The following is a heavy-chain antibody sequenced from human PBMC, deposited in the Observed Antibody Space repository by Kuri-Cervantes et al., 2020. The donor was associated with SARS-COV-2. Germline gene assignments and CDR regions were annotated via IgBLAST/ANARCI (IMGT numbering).Heavy chain of an antibody. CDR2: IKQDGSEK. J-gene: IGHJ4*02. V-gene: IGHV3-7*01. D-gene: IGHD3-22*01. CDR3: ATRYYYDSSGAFDY. CDR1: GFTFSSYW. Sequence: GESLKISCAASGFTFSSYWMSWVRQAPGKGLEWVANIKQDGSEKYYVDSVKGRFTISRDNAKNSLYLQMNSLRAEDTAVYYCATRYYYDSSGAFDYWGQGTLVTVSS.